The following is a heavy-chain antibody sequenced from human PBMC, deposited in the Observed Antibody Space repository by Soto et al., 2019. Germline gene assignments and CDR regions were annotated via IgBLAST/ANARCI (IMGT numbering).Heavy chain of an antibody. CDR2: IYHSGST. Sequence: SETLSLTCAVSGGSISSGGYSWSWIRQPPGKGLEWIGYIYHSGSTYYNPSLKSRVTISVDRSKNQFSLKLSSVTAADTAVYYWARGGGYIFDYRGQRTPVTGSS. V-gene: IGHV4-30-2*01. J-gene: IGHJ4*02. D-gene: IGHD3-16*01. CDR1: GGSISSGGYS. CDR3: ARGGGYIFDY.